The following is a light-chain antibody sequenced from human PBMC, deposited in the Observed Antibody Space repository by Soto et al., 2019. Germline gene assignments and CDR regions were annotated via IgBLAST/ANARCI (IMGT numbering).Light chain of an antibody. V-gene: IGKV1-5*03. J-gene: IGKJ1*01. CDR1: QSISYW. Sequence: DIQMTQSPSTLSASVGDRVTITCRASQSISYWLAWYQQKPGKAPNLLIYKASNLESGVPSRFSGSGSGTEFTLTISSLQPDDFATYYCQQYNSFSPWTFGQGTKVDIK. CDR2: KAS. CDR3: QQYNSFSPWT.